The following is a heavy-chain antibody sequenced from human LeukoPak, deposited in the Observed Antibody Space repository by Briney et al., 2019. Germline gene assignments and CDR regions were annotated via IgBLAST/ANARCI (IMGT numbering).Heavy chain of an antibody. D-gene: IGHD3-22*01. V-gene: IGHV3-33*01. J-gene: IGHJ4*02. CDR1: GLTFSTYA. CDR2: IWYDGSEK. Sequence: QSGGSLRLSCAASGLTFSTYAMHWVRQAPGKGLEWVAMIWYDGSEKYYGDSVKGRFTISRDDSKNTLFLQMNSLRAEDTAVYYCARDRDSRTYYIEYWGQGALVTVSS. CDR3: ARDRDSRTYYIEY.